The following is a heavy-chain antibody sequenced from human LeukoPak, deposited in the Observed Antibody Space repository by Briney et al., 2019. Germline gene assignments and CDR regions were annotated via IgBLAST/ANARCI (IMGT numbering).Heavy chain of an antibody. CDR3: ATDAPRVA. Sequence: ASVKVSCKASGYTFTSYGISWVRQAPGQGLEWMGWISAYNGNTNYAQKFQGRVTMTEDTSTDTAYMELSSLRSEDTAVYYCATDAPRVAWGQGTLVTVSS. J-gene: IGHJ5*02. V-gene: IGHV1-18*01. CDR1: GYTFTSYG. CDR2: ISAYNGNT. D-gene: IGHD2-15*01.